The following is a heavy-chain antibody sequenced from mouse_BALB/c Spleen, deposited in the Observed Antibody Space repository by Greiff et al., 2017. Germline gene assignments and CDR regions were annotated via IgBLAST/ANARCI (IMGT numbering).Heavy chain of an antibody. CDR3: TRGGGNSPY. V-gene: IGHV1-15*01. Sequence: VQLQQSGAELVRPGASVTLSCKASGYTFTDYEMHWVKQTPVHGLEWIGAIDPETGGTAYNQKFKGKATLTADKSSSTAYMELRSLTSEDSAVYYCTRGGGNSPYWGQGTLVTVSA. J-gene: IGHJ3*01. D-gene: IGHD2-1*01. CDR1: GYTFTDYE. CDR2: IDPETGGT.